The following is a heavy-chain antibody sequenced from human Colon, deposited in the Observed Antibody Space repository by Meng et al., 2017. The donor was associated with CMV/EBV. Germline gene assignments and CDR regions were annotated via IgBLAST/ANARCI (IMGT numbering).Heavy chain of an antibody. CDR1: GYPFPSYS. V-gene: IGHV1-18*01. Sequence: KTSGYPFPSYSVSWVRQAPGQGLEWMGWITPYNGNTNYAQNVQGRVTMTTDTSTRTAYMELRNLRSDDTAVYYCARLNGGNSGDWFDPWGQGTLVTAPQ. J-gene: IGHJ5*02. D-gene: IGHD4-23*01. CDR3: ARLNGGNSGDWFDP. CDR2: ITPYNGNT.